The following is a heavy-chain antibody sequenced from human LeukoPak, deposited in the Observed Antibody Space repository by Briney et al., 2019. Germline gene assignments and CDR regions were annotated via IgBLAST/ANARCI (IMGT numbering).Heavy chain of an antibody. V-gene: IGHV4-30-4*08. CDR1: GGSISSGDYY. J-gene: IGHJ4*02. CDR2: IYYSGST. CDR3: AREGGVMDDILTGYTTYYFDY. D-gene: IGHD3-9*01. Sequence: SQTLSLTCTVSGGSISSGDYYWSWIRQHPGKGLEWIGYIYYSGSTYYNPSLKSRVTISVDTSKNQFSLKLSSVTAADTAVYYCAREGGVMDDILTGYTTYYFDYWGQGTLVTVSS.